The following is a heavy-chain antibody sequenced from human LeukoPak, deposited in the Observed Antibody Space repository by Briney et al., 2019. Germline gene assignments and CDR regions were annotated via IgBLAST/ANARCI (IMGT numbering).Heavy chain of an antibody. CDR3: ARRRTLWFGEGDYFDY. V-gene: IGHV4-34*01. J-gene: IGHJ4*02. D-gene: IGHD3-10*01. Sequence: PSETLSLTCAVYGGSFSGYYWSWIRQPPGKGLEWIGEINHSGSTNYNPSLKSRVTISVDTSKNQFSLKLSSVTAADTAVYYCARRRTLWFGEGDYFDYWGQGTLVTVSS. CDR2: INHSGST. CDR1: GGSFSGYY.